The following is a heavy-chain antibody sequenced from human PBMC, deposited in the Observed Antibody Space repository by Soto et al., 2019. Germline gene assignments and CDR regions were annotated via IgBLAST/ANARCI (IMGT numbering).Heavy chain of an antibody. J-gene: IGHJ4*02. CDR3: ALSGITIFGVVTRNYFDY. V-gene: IGHV1-3*01. Sequence: QVQLVQSGAEVKKPGASVKVSCKASGYTFTSYAMHWVRQAPGQMLEWMGWSNAGNGNTKYSQKFQGRVTITRDTSASTAYMELSSLRSEDTAVYYCALSGITIFGVVTRNYFDYWGQGTLVTVSS. CDR1: GYTFTSYA. D-gene: IGHD3-3*01. CDR2: SNAGNGNT.